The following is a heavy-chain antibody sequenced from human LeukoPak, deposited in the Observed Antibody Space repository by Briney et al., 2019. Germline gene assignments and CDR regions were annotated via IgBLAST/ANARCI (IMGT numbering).Heavy chain of an antibody. CDR2: ISGRGGSR. CDR1: GFTFTSYA. D-gene: IGHD5-24*01. Sequence: PGGSLRLSCATSGFTFTSYALGWVRQAPGKGLEWVSLISGRGGSRYYGDSVKGRFTISRDNSKNLVYLEMNSLRAGDTAVYYCAKGGEDSGYNSHFDYWGQGTLGIVSS. CDR3: AKGGEDSGYNSHFDY. V-gene: IGHV3-23*01. J-gene: IGHJ4*02.